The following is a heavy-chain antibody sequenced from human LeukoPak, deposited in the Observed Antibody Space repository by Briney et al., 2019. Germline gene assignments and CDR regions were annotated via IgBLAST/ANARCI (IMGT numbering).Heavy chain of an antibody. D-gene: IGHD3-3*01. CDR3: ARKPTGDFWSGYRYYFDY. Sequence: GGSLRLSCAASGFTFSSYAMSWVRQAPGKGLEWVSAISGSGGSTYYADSVKGRFTISRDNSKNTLYLQMNSLRAEDTAVYYCARKPTGDFWSGYRYYFDYWGQGTLVTVSS. V-gene: IGHV3-23*01. J-gene: IGHJ4*02. CDR1: GFTFSSYA. CDR2: ISGSGGST.